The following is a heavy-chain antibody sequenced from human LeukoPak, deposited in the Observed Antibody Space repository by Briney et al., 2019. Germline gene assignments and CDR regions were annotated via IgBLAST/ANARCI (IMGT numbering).Heavy chain of an antibody. V-gene: IGHV3-48*04. CDR3: ARGKGDNWNDDYYYYYMDV. J-gene: IGHJ6*03. CDR2: ISSNSSTT. D-gene: IGHD1-1*01. CDR1: VFPLSRYR. Sequence: GGTLGLSCAASVFPLSRYRMKWVRDAPGRGREGVLYISSNSSTTYYAGSVKGRFTISRDNAKNSLYLQMNSLRAEDTAVYYCARGKGDNWNDDYYYYYMDVWGKGTTVTVSS.